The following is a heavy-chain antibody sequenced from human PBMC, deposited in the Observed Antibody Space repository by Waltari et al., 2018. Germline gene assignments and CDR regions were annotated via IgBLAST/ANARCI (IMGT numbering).Heavy chain of an antibody. CDR2: ISRSGSTI. CDR1: GFTFSSYE. Sequence: EVQLVVYGGGVVQPGGSLRLSCAASGFTFSSYEMNSVRQPPGSGLELVSYISRSGSTIYYADSVKGRFTITRDNAKNSLYLQMNSLRAEDTAVYYCAREYQLWFGEEWGQGTLVTVSS. V-gene: IGHV3-48*03. D-gene: IGHD3-10*01. J-gene: IGHJ4*02. CDR3: AREYQLWFGEE.